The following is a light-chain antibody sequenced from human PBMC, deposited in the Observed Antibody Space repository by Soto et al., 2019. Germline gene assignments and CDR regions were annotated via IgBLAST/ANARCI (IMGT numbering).Light chain of an antibody. Sequence: EVVMTQSPATVSVSPGEGVTLSCRASQTISNDLAWYQQKPGQAPRLLIYGASTRATGVPARFSGGGSGTDVTLTIISLQAEDFAFYYCQQNNKWPPVTFFVGTKVEIK. CDR1: QTISND. CDR2: GAS. V-gene: IGKV3-15*01. J-gene: IGKJ4*01. CDR3: QQNNKWPPVT.